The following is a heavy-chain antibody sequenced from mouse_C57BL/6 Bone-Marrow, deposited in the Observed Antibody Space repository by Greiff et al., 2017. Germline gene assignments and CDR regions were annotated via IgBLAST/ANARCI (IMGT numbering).Heavy chain of an antibody. CDR1: GYTFTSYG. CDR2: IYPRSGNT. J-gene: IGHJ1*03. D-gene: IGHD1-1*01. V-gene: IGHV1-81*01. Sequence: VQLQQSGAELARPGASVKLSCKASGYTFTSYGISWVKQRTGTGLAWIGEIYPRSGNTYYNEKVKGQATLTADKSSRTAYIQRSSLTSEDSAVYCCASCTTGEEYFDVWGTGTTVTVSS. CDR3: ASCTTGEEYFDV.